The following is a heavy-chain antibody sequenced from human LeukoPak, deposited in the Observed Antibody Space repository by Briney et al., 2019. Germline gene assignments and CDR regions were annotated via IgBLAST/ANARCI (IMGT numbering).Heavy chain of an antibody. CDR1: GYTFTSYD. D-gene: IGHD4-17*01. V-gene: IGHV1-8*01. J-gene: IGHJ4*02. CDR2: MNPNSGNT. CDR3: ARGPRDYGDAYFDY. Sequence: ASVKVSCKASGYTFTSYDINWVRQATGQGLEWMGWMNPNSGNTGYAQKFQGRVTMTRNTSISTAYMELSSLRSEDTAVYYCARGPRDYGDAYFDYWGQGTLATVSS.